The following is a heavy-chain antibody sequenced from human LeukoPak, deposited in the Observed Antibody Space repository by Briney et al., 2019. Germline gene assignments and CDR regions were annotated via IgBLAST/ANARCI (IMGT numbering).Heavy chain of an antibody. CDR1: GGSLSRDY. D-gene: IGHD2-2*01. CDR2: IYYNGRT. V-gene: IGHV4-59*01. CDR3: ARDRPGGSSFDY. Sequence: SGTLSLTCTVSGGSLSRDYWSWIRQSPGKGLEWIGCIYYNGRTNYSPYFASRVTMSLDTSKNQFSLRLNSVTAADTAVYYCARDRPGGSSFDYWGQGTLVTVSS. J-gene: IGHJ4*02.